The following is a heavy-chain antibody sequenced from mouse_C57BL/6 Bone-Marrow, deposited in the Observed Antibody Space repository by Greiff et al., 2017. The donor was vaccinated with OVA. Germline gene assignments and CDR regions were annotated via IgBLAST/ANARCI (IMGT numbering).Heavy chain of an antibody. D-gene: IGHD4-1*01. CDR2: ISSGSSTI. Sequence: EVKLEESGGGLVKPGGSLKLSCAASGFTFSDYGMHWVRQAPEKGLEWVAYISSGSSTIYYADTVKGRFTISSDNAKNTLFLQMTSLRSEDTAMYYCATNLDLDCWGQGTTLTVSS. J-gene: IGHJ2*01. CDR1: GFTFSDYG. V-gene: IGHV5-17*01. CDR3: ATNLDLDC.